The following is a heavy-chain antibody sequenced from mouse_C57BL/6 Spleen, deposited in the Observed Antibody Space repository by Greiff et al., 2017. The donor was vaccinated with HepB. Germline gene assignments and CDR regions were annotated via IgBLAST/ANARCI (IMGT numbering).Heavy chain of an antibody. Sequence: VQLQQPGAELVKPGASVKLSCKASGYNFTSYWMHWVKQRPGQGLEWIGMIHPNSGSTNYNEKFKSKATLTVDKSSSTAYMQHSSLTSDDSAVYYCARASSNWGYAIDYWGQGTSVTFSS. D-gene: IGHD4-1*01. J-gene: IGHJ4*01. CDR2: IHPNSGST. CDR3: ARASSNWGYAIDY. CDR1: GYNFTSYW. V-gene: IGHV1-64*01.